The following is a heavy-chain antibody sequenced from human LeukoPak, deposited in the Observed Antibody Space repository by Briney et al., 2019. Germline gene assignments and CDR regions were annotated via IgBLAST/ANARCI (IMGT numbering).Heavy chain of an antibody. D-gene: IGHD3-10*01. CDR1: GGSISSGSYY. Sequence: SQTLSLTCTVSGGSISSGSYYWSWIRQPAGRGLEWIGRIYTSGSTNYNPSLKSRVTISVDTSKNQFSLRLSSVTAADTAVYYYARADYYGSGKPAFDIWGQGTMVIVSS. J-gene: IGHJ3*02. CDR2: IYTSGST. V-gene: IGHV4-61*02. CDR3: ARADYYGSGKPAFDI.